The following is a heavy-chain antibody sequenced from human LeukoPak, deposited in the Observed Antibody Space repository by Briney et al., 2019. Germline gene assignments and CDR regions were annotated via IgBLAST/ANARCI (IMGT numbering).Heavy chain of an antibody. V-gene: IGHV4-4*09. Sequence: SETLSLTCTVSGGSISSYYWSWLRQPPGKGLEWIGYIYTSGSTNYNPSLKSRVTISVDTSKNQFSLKLSSVTAADTAVYYCARLFKRDWFDPWGQGTLVTVSS. CDR3: ARLFKRDWFDP. CDR2: IYTSGST. CDR1: GGSISSYY. J-gene: IGHJ5*02.